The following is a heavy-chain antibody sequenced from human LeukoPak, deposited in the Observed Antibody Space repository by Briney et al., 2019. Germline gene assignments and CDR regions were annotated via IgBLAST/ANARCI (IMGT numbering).Heavy chain of an antibody. J-gene: IGHJ5*02. V-gene: IGHV4-34*01. D-gene: IGHD3-3*01. CDR2: INHSGST. CDR1: GGSFSGYY. CDR3: AGITIFGVVITNWFDP. Sequence: PSETLSLTCAVYGGSFSGYYWSWIRQPPGKGLEWVGEINHSGSTNYNPSLKSRVTTSVDSSKNQFSLKLSSVTAADTAVYYCAGITIFGVVITNWFDPWGQGTLVTVSS.